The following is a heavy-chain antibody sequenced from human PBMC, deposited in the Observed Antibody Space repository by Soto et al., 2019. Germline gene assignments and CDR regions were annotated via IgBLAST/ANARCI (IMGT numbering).Heavy chain of an antibody. CDR1: VGSISRYY. D-gene: IGHD3-10*01. CDR3: ARDSEAPGAKGALDI. Sequence: QGQLQESGPGLVKHSETLSLTCTVSVGSISRYYWSWIRQPAGKGLEWIGSIYTSGSTNYNPSLTSRLKISVYTSKIQFSLKLSSVTDAYTAGYYCARDSEAPGAKGALDICGQGTMVIFSS. V-gene: IGHV4-4*07. CDR2: IYTSGST. J-gene: IGHJ3*02.